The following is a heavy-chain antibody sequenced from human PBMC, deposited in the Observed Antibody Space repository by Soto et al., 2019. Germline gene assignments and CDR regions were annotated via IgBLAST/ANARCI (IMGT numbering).Heavy chain of an antibody. CDR2: ITGNGGKT. CDR3: AKRDSPDSSGFAPLFRR. D-gene: IGHD3-22*01. V-gene: IGHV3-23*01. Sequence: EVQLLESGGGLVQPGGSLRLSCAASGFTFSDYAMNWVRQAPGKGLEWVSGITGNGGKTYYADSVKGRFTISRDNSRNMLLLQLNSLRAEDTATYYCAKRDSPDSSGFAPLFRRWGQGTLVTVSS. J-gene: IGHJ1*01. CDR1: GFTFSDYA.